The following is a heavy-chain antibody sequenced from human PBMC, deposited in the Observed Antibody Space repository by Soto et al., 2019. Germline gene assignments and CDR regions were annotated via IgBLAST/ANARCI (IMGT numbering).Heavy chain of an antibody. CDR1: GFTLSSYA. D-gene: IGHD5-18*01. CDR3: AKRKGRGYSYGNYYYYGMDV. CDR2: ISGSGGST. V-gene: IGHV3-23*01. J-gene: IGHJ6*02. Sequence: GGSLRLSCAASGFTLSSYAMSWVRQAPGKGLEWVSAISGSGGSTYYADSVKGRFTISRDNSKNTLYLQMNSLRAEDTAVYYCAKRKGRGYSYGNYYYYGMDVWGQGTTVTVSS.